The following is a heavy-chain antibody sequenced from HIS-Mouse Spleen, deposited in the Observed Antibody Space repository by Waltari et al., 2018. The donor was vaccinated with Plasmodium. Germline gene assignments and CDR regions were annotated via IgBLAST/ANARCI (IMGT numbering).Heavy chain of an antibody. CDR1: GFTFSSYA. J-gene: IGHJ4*02. D-gene: IGHD3-10*01. CDR2: ISYDGSNK. Sequence: QVQLVESGGGVVQPGRSLRLFCAASGFTFSSYAMHWVRQVQGKGLGWVAVISYDGSNKYYADSVKGRFTISRDNSKNTLYLQMNSLRAEDTAVYYCARGRVVVWGVIDYWGQGTLVTVSS. CDR3: ARGRVVVWGVIDY. V-gene: IGHV3-30*04.